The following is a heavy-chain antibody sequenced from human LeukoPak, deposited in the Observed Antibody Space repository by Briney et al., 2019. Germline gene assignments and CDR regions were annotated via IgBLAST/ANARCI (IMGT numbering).Heavy chain of an antibody. CDR2: IYYSGST. CDR3: ASRIFMERGYACLYYVGTDV. V-gene: IGHV4-59*11. D-gene: IGHD3-16*01. CDR1: GGSIKSHY. Sequence: PSETLSLTCAVPGGSIKSHYWIGMRQPPGKGLEWIGYIYYSGSTNYNPSLKSRVTISVDTSKTQFSLKPSSVTAADTAVYYCASRIFMERGYACLYYVGTDVGSQGTTVTVSS. J-gene: IGHJ6*02.